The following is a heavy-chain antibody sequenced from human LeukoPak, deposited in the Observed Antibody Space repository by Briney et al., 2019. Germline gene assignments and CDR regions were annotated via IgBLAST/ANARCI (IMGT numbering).Heavy chain of an antibody. J-gene: IGHJ4*02. V-gene: IGHV1-69*05. Sequence: SVKVSCKASGGTFSSYAISWVRQAPGQGLEWMGRIIPIFGTANYAQKFQGRVTITTDESTSTAYMELSSLRSEDTAVYYCARGRVVGATSFDYWGQGTLVTVSS. CDR2: IIPIFGTA. D-gene: IGHD1-26*01. CDR1: GGTFSSYA. CDR3: ARGRVVGATSFDY.